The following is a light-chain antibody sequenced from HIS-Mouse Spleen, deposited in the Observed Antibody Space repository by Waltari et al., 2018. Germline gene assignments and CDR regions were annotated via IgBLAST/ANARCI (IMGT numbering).Light chain of an antibody. J-gene: IGLJ2*01. CDR2: EDS. CDR1: ALPKQY. V-gene: IGLV3-10*01. Sequence: SYELKQPPSLSVPPGQTDRFTCPGAALPKQYAYLYQQKSGQAPALVIYEDSKRPSGIPERFSGSGSGTMANLPISGAQVEDEADYYCYSTDSSGNHRVFGGGTKLTVL. CDR3: YSTDSSGNHRV.